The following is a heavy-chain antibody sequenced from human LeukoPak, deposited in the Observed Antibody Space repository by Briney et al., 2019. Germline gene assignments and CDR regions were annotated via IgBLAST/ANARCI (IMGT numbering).Heavy chain of an antibody. J-gene: IGHJ4*02. CDR3: ARDPSTYYYDSSGVDY. V-gene: IGHV3-33*01. CDR1: GFIFSSHG. Sequence: GGSLRLSCAASGFIFSSHGMHWVRQAPGKGLEWVAVIWYDGSNKYYADSVKGRFTVSRDNSKNTLYLQMDSLRGEDTAVYYCARDPSTYYYDSSGVDYWGQGTLVTVSS. D-gene: IGHD3-22*01. CDR2: IWYDGSNK.